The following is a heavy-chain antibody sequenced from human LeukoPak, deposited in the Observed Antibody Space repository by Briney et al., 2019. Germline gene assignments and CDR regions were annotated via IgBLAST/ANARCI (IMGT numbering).Heavy chain of an antibody. CDR3: ARGGKWLQIDY. CDR1: GGSIGSDY. CDR2: IYYSGTT. D-gene: IGHD5-24*01. Sequence: SETLSLTCTVSGGSIGSDYWSWIRQPPGKGLEWIGYIYYSGTTNYNPSLKSRVTISVDTSKNQFSLKLTSVTAADTAVYYCARGGKWLQIDYWGQGTLVTVSS. J-gene: IGHJ4*02. V-gene: IGHV4-59*01.